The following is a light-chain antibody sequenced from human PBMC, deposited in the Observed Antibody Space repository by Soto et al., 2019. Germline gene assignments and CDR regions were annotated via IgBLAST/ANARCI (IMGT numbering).Light chain of an antibody. CDR1: QSISNY. V-gene: IGKV1-39*01. CDR3: QQSYSTPRT. CDR2: GAS. Sequence: DIQMTQSPSSLSASVGDRVTITCRASQSISNYLNWYQQKPGIAPKLLIYGASSLQSGVPSRVSGSGYGTDFTLTISSLQPEDFATYYCQQSYSTPRTFVGGTKVEIK. J-gene: IGKJ4*01.